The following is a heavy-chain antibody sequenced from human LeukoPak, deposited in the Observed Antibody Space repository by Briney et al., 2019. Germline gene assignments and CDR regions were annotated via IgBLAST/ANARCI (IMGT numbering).Heavy chain of an antibody. D-gene: IGHD3-16*01. CDR2: ISAYNGNT. Sequence: ASVKVSCKASGYTFTSYGISWVRQAPGQGLEWMEWISAYNGNTNYAQKLQGRVTMTRNTSISTAYMELSSLRSEDTAVYYCARGPLPYYDYVWGSYKSYYMDVWGKGTTVTVSS. CDR1: GYTFTSYG. CDR3: ARGPLPYYDYVWGSYKSYYMDV. V-gene: IGHV1-18*01. J-gene: IGHJ6*03.